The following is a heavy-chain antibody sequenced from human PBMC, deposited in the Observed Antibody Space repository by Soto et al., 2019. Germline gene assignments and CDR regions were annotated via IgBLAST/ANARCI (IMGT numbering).Heavy chain of an antibody. Sequence: QVQLVQSGAEVKKPGASVKVSCKASGYTFTSYGISWVRQAPGQGLEWMGWISAYNGNTNYAQKLQGRATIXXDTSTSTASMELRSLRSDDTAVYYCASDLTGTPVYWGQGPLVTVSS. D-gene: IGHD3-9*01. CDR2: ISAYNGNT. J-gene: IGHJ4*02. V-gene: IGHV1-18*01. CDR3: ASDLTGTPVY. CDR1: GYTFTSYG.